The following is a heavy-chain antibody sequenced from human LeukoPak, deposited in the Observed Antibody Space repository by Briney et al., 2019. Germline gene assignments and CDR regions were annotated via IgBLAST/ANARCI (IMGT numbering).Heavy chain of an antibody. CDR2: ISSSGSTI. CDR1: GFTFSSYE. V-gene: IGHV3-48*03. CDR3: ARDDQLLCPYGMDV. Sequence: QPGGSLRLSCAASGFTFSSYEMNWVRQAPGKGLEWVSYISSSGSTIYYADSVKGRFTISRDNAKNSLYLQMNSLRAEDTAVYYCARDDQLLCPYGMDVWGQGTTVTVSS. D-gene: IGHD2-2*01. J-gene: IGHJ6*02.